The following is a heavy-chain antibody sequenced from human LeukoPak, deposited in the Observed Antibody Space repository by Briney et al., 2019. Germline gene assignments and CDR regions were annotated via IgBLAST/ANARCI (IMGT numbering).Heavy chain of an antibody. J-gene: IGHJ4*02. CDR3: ARDPLTMVRGVIIYYFDY. V-gene: IGHV3-30-3*01. CDR1: GFIFSSYA. CDR2: ISYDGSNK. D-gene: IGHD3-10*01. Sequence: GGSLSLSCAASGFIFSSYAMHWVRQAPGKGLEWVAVISYDGSNKYYADSVKGRFTISRDNSKNTLYLQMNSLRAEDTAVYYCARDPLTMVRGVIIYYFDYWGQGTLVTVSS.